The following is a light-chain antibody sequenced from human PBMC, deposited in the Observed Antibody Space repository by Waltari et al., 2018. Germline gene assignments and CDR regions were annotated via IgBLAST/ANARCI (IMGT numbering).Light chain of an antibody. CDR1: SSDLGAYNS. J-gene: IGLJ3*02. CDR3: CSYAGSYTLWL. Sequence: QSALTQPRSVSGSPGQSVTISCTGTSSDLGAYNSVSWYQQHPGKAPKLMIYDVAKRPSGLPDRCSGSQSGDTASLTISVLQTEDVADYYCCSYAGSYTLWLFVGGTKLTVL. V-gene: IGLV2-11*01. CDR2: DVA.